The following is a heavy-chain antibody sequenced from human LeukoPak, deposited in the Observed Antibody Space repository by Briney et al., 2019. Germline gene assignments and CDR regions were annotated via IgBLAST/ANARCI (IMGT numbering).Heavy chain of an antibody. CDR1: GYTFTGYY. CDR2: INPNSGGT. V-gene: IGHV1-2*02. J-gene: IGHJ6*02. Sequence: GAAVKVSCKASGYTFTGYYMHWVRQAPGQGLEWMGWINPNSGGTNYAQKFQGRVTMTSDTSISTAYMELSRLRSDDTAVYYCASDGAPLWFGESYYGMDVWGQGTTVTVSS. D-gene: IGHD3-10*01. CDR3: ASDGAPLWFGESYYGMDV.